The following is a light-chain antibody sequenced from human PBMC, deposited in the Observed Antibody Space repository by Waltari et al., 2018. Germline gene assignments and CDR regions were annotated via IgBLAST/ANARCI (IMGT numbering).Light chain of an antibody. CDR3: QHYVRLPAT. J-gene: IGKJ1*01. V-gene: IGKV3-20*01. CDR2: GAS. Sequence: DIVLTQSPGTLSLSPGDRATLSCRASQSVSRTLAWYQQKPGQAPKLLIYGASIRATGSPDRFTGRGSGTDFSLTISSLEPEDFAIYFCQHYVRLPATFGQGTKVEIK. CDR1: QSVSRT.